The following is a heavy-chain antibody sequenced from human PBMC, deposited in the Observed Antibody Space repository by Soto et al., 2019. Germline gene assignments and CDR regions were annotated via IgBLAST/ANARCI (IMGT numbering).Heavy chain of an antibody. Sequence: QVQLVQSAAEVKKPGASAKVSCKAAGYIFTTYGITWVRQAPGQGLELMGWISVHHGHTDYAQKIQGRVTMTTATSTKASYMALRNLTPADTAIYSCASARVYDLWSGSSLSGGGAYWDQGERVTVSS. CDR1: GYIFTTYG. CDR3: ASARVYDLWSGSSLSGGGAY. V-gene: IGHV1-18*04. J-gene: IGHJ4*02. CDR2: ISVHHGHT. D-gene: IGHD3-3*01.